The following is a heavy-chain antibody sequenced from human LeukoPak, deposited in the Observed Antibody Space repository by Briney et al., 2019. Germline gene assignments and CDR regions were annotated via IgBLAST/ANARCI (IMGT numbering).Heavy chain of an antibody. CDR1: GGSISSYY. Sequence: SVTLSLTCTVSGGSISSYYWNWIRQPPGKGLEWIGYIYYSGSTNYNPSLKSRVTISVDTSKNQFSLKLSSVTAADTAVYYCARGADSSGYYSILYFDYWGQGTLVTVFS. CDR3: ARGADSSGYYSILYFDY. D-gene: IGHD3-22*01. V-gene: IGHV4-59*01. CDR2: IYYSGST. J-gene: IGHJ4*02.